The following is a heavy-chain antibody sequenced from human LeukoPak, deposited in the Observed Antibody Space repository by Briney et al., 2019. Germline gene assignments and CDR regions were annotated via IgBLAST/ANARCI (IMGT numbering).Heavy chain of an antibody. Sequence: GGSLRLSCAASGFTFSSYWMSWVRQAPGKGLEWVANIKQDGSEKYYVDSVKGRFTISRDNAKNSLYLQMNSLRAEDTAVYYCAREATSGWYTVGAFDIWGQGTMVTVSS. CDR3: AREATSGWYTVGAFDI. CDR1: GFTFSSYW. CDR2: IKQDGSEK. D-gene: IGHD6-19*01. J-gene: IGHJ3*02. V-gene: IGHV3-7*01.